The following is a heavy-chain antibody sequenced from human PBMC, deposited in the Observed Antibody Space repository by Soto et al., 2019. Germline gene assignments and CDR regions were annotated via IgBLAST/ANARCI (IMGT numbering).Heavy chain of an antibody. V-gene: IGHV1-18*01. J-gene: IGHJ6*02. CDR3: AREGYYYGSGRDEYYYGMDV. CDR2: ISAYNGNT. CDR1: GYTFTSYG. Sequence: QVQLVQSGAEVKKPGASVKVSCKASGYTFTSYGISWVRQAPGQGLEWMGWISAYNGNTNYAQKLQGRVTMTTDTPTSTAYMELRSLRSDDTAVYYCAREGYYYGSGRDEYYYGMDVWGQGTTVTVSS. D-gene: IGHD3-10*01.